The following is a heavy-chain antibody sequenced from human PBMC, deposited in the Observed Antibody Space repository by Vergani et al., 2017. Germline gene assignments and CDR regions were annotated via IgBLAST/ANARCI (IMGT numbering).Heavy chain of an antibody. CDR2: ICYDGSNK. D-gene: IGHD3-16*01. V-gene: IGHV3-33*01. CDR3: ARDLGPRYFDL. Sequence: QVQLVESGGGVVQPGGSLRLSCAASGFTFSSYGMHWVRQAPGKGLEWVAVICYDGSNKYYADSVKGRFTISRDNSKNTLYLQMNSLRAEDTAVYYCARDLGPRYFDLWGRGTLVTVSS. CDR1: GFTFSSYG. J-gene: IGHJ2*01.